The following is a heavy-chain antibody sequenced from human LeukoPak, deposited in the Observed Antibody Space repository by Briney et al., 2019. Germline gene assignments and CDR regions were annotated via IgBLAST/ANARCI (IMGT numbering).Heavy chain of an antibody. Sequence: GGPRRLSCAASGFTFSSYEMNWVGQAPGKGLGWVSYISSSGSTIYYADSVKGRFTISRDNAKHSLSLQMNRLRAEDTAVYYCAQLGITMIGGVWGKGTTVTISS. D-gene: IGHD3-10*02. CDR3: AQLGITMIGGV. V-gene: IGHV3-48*03. J-gene: IGHJ6*03. CDR2: ISSSGSTI. CDR1: GFTFSSYE.